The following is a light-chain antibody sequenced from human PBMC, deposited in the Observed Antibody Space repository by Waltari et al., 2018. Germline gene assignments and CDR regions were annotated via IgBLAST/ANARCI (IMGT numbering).Light chain of an antibody. J-gene: IGKJ2*01. CDR3: MQALQTPYA. CDR2: LGS. CDR1: QSLLHSNGYNY. V-gene: IGKV2-28*01. Sequence: DIVMTQSPLSLSVTPGEPASSSSRSSQSLLHSNGYNYLDWYLQKPGQSPQLLIYLGSNRASGVPDRFSGSGSGTDFTLEISRVEAEDVGLYYCMQALQTPYAFGQGTKLEIK.